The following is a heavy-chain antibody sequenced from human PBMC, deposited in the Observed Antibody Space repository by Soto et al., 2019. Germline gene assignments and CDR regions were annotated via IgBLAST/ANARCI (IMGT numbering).Heavy chain of an antibody. V-gene: IGHV3-11*01. CDR1: GFTFSDYY. CDR3: ARTNSGYDSALEFDY. J-gene: IGHJ4*02. CDR2: ISSSGSTI. Sequence: GGSLRLSCAASGFTFSDYYMSWIRQAPGKGLEWVSYISSSGSTIYYADSVKGRFTISRDNAKNSLYLQMNSLRAEDTAVYYCARTNSGYDSALEFDYWGQGTLVTVSS. D-gene: IGHD5-12*01.